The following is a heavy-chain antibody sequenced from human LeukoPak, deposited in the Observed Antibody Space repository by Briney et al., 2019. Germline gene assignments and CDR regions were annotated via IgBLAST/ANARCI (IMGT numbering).Heavy chain of an antibody. CDR3: ARSHRATYGSGSYYSDY. Sequence: PSETLSLTCTVSGGSISSYYWSWIRQPPGKGLEWIGYIYYSGSTNYNPSLKSRVTISVDTSKNQFSLKLSSVTAADTAVYYCARSHRATYGSGSYYSDYWGQGTLVTVSS. D-gene: IGHD3-10*01. J-gene: IGHJ4*02. CDR2: IYYSGST. V-gene: IGHV4-59*08. CDR1: GGSISSYY.